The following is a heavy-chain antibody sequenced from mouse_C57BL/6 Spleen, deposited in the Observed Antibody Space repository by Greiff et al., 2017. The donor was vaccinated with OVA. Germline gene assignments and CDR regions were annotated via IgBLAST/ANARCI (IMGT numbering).Heavy chain of an antibody. CDR3: AREGYYVPFDY. J-gene: IGHJ2*01. Sequence: EVQVVESGGGLVKPGGSLKLSCAASGFTFSSYAMSWVRQTPEKRLEWVATISDGGSYTYYPDNVKGRFTISRDNAKNNLYLQMSHLKSEDTAMYYCAREGYYVPFDYWGQGTTLTVSS. CDR1: GFTFSSYA. D-gene: IGHD2-3*01. CDR2: ISDGGSYT. V-gene: IGHV5-4*01.